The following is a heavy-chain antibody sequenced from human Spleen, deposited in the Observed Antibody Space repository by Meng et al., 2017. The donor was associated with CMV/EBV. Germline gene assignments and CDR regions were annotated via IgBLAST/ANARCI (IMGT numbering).Heavy chain of an antibody. CDR2: IHRDDVT. CDR3: ARVPPNWGGAMDV. Sequence: LSLTCAASEFSVSYHYMTWVRQAPGQGLEWVSVIHRDDVTHYADSVKGRFSMTRDTSKNTIGLQMNSLRFEDTGVYYCARVPPNWGGAMDVWGQGTTVTVSS. V-gene: IGHV3-66*02. CDR1: EFSVSYHY. D-gene: IGHD7-27*01. J-gene: IGHJ6*02.